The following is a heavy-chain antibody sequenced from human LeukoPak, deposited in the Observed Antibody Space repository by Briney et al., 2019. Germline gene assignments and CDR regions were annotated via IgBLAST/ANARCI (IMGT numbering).Heavy chain of an antibody. V-gene: IGHV4-59*01. CDR1: GGSISSYY. J-gene: IGHJ6*02. CDR2: IYYSGST. CDR3: ARNTYYYGSGTYYYYGMDV. Sequence: PSETLSLTCTVSGGSISSYYWSWIRQPPGKGLEWIGYIYYSGSTNYNPPLQSRVTISVDTSKNQFSLKLSSVTAADTAVYYCARNTYYYGSGTYYYYGMDVWGQGTTVTVSS. D-gene: IGHD3-10*01.